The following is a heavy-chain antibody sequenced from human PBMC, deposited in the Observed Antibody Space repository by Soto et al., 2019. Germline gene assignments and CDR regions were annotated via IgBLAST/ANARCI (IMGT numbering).Heavy chain of an antibody. CDR3: TKGHSNYPDNWFDP. V-gene: IGHV3-23*01. D-gene: IGHD4-4*01. CDR2: IDRGGGST. Sequence: EVHLLVSGGGSVQPGGSLRLSCAASGFSFSNYAMSWVRQAPGTGLEWVSAIDRGGGSTYYAASVKGRFSISKDNSMNTLYLQMNSLRAEDTAIYYCTKGHSNYPDNWFDPWGQGTLVTVSS. CDR1: GFSFSNYA. J-gene: IGHJ5*02.